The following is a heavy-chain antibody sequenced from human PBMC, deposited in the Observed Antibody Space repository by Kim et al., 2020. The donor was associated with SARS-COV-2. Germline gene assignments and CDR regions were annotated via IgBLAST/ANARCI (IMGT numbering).Heavy chain of an antibody. CDR3: AGGAYYYDSSGYKKDY. V-gene: IGHV1-69*13. CDR2: IIPIFGTA. Sequence: SVKVSCKASGGTFSSYAISWVRQAPGQGLEWMGGIIPIFGTANYAQKFQGRVTITADESTSTAYMELSSLRSEDTAVYYCAGGAYYYDSSGYKKDYWGQGTLVTVSS. CDR1: GGTFSSYA. J-gene: IGHJ4*02. D-gene: IGHD3-22*01.